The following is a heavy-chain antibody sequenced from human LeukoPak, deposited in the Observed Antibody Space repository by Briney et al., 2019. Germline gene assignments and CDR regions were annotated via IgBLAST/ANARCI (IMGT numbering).Heavy chain of an antibody. CDR3: ARSPNWLHGGGYFDL. J-gene: IGHJ2*01. CDR2: FYSGGST. D-gene: IGHD5-24*01. V-gene: IGHV3-53*01. CDR1: GFTVSNNY. Sequence: GGSLRLSCAASGFTVSNNYMSWVRPAPGKGLEWVSVFYSGGSTYYADSVKGRFTISRDNSKNTVFLQMNSLSAEDTAVYYCARSPNWLHGGGYFDLWGRGSLVTVSS.